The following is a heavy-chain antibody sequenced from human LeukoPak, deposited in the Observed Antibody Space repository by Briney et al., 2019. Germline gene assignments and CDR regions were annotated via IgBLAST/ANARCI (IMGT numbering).Heavy chain of an antibody. V-gene: IGHV1-18*01. J-gene: IGHJ4*01. D-gene: IGHD4-17*01. CDR2: ISAYNGNT. CDR3: ARDRVGGDLTGVSLY. CDR1: GYPFDNFG. Sequence: ASVKVSCKASGYPFDNFGLTWVRQAPGQGLEWMGWISAYNGNTHYAQRFRGRLTLTTETSTSTTYLELRSLKSDDTAVYYCARDRVGGDLTGVSLYWGQGTLVTVSS.